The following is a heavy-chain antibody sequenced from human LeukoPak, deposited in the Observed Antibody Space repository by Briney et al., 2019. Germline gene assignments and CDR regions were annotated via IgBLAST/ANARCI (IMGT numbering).Heavy chain of an antibody. Sequence: GGSLRLSYTASGFTFGDYAMSWFRQAPGKGLEWVGFIRSKAYGCTTEYAASVKGRFTISRDDSKSIAYLQMNSLKTEDTAVYYCTRDKDYDFWSSYYTYYYYYMDVWGKGTTVTVSS. V-gene: IGHV3-49*03. J-gene: IGHJ6*03. CDR1: GFTFGDYA. D-gene: IGHD3-3*01. CDR3: TRDKDYDFWSSYYTYYYYYMDV. CDR2: IRSKAYGCTT.